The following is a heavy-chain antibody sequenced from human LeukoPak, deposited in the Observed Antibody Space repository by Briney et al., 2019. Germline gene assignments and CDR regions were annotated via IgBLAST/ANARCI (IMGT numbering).Heavy chain of an antibody. Sequence: HWVRQAPGKWLEWVAVISYDGSNKYYADSVKGRFTISRDNSKNTLYLQMNSLRAEDTAVYYCAKVESTEAGAFDIWGQGTMVTVSS. CDR3: AKVESTEAGAFDI. J-gene: IGHJ3*02. CDR2: ISYDGSNK. D-gene: IGHD1-14*01. V-gene: IGHV3-30*18.